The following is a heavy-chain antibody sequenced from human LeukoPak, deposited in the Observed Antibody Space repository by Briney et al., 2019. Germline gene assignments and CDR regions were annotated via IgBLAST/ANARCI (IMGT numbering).Heavy chain of an antibody. J-gene: IGHJ5*02. Sequence: SETLSLTCVVSGYSISSGYCWGWIRQPPGKGLERIGAICQGGDTFYNPSLKSRVTIIFDTSTNKFSLIVTSVTAADTAVYFCARDGRGYCSGGSCYANNWFDPWGQGTLVTVSS. D-gene: IGHD2-15*01. V-gene: IGHV4-38-2*02. CDR1: GYSISSGYC. CDR3: ARDGRGYCSGGSCYANNWFDP. CDR2: ICQGGDT.